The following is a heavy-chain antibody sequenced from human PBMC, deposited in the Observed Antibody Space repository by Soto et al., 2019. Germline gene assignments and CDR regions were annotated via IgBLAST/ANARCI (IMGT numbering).Heavy chain of an antibody. CDR2: ISYDGSKE. V-gene: IGHV3-30*18. CDR3: AKLAYFYERDGHVENYYRVDV. CDR1: GFTFSNYG. J-gene: IGHJ6*02. D-gene: IGHD3-22*01. Sequence: QVQLVESGGGVVQPGRSLRLSCAASGFTFSNYGMHWVRQAPGKGLEWVTVISYDGSKEYYGDSVKGRFTISRDNSKNTLYLQMNSLRPEDTAVYYCAKLAYFYERDGHVENYYRVDVWGQGTSVTVSS.